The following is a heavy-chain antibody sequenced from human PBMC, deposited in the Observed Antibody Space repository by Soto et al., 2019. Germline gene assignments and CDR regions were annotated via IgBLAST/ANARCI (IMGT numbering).Heavy chain of an antibody. J-gene: IGHJ4*02. CDR2: ISYDGSNK. D-gene: IGHD1-26*01. Sequence: QVQLVESGGGVVQPGRSLRLSCAASGFTFSSYAMHWVRQAPGKGLEWVAVISYDGSNKYYADSVKGRFTISSDNSKNTLYLQMNSLRAEDTAVYYCARPYSGSYSGFDYWGQGTLVTVSS. CDR3: ARPYSGSYSGFDY. CDR1: GFTFSSYA. V-gene: IGHV3-30-3*01.